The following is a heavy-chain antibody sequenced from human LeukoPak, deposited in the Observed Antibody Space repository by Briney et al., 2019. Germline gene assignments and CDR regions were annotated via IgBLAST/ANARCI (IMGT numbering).Heavy chain of an antibody. CDR2: IFYSGST. D-gene: IGHD3-16*02. Sequence: SETLSLTCTVSGGSISTYYWGWIRQPPGKGLEWIGYIFYSGSTNYNPSLKSRVTISVDTSKNQFSLNLSSVTAADTAVYYCARQVLGLSIDYWGQGTLVTVSS. CDR1: GGSISTYY. J-gene: IGHJ4*02. V-gene: IGHV4-59*01. CDR3: ARQVLGLSIDY.